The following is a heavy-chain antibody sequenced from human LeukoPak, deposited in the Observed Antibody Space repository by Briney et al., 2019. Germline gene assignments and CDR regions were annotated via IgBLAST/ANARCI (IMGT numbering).Heavy chain of an antibody. CDR3: AKVASADAQARLNY. D-gene: IGHD6-19*01. CDR2: ISGSGGGT. V-gene: IGHV3-23*01. CDR1: GFTFSSYA. J-gene: IGHJ4*02. Sequence: GGSLRLSCAASGFTFSSYAMSWVRQAPGKGLEWVSAISGSGGGTYYADSVKDRFTISRDYSNNALYLQMNSLRADDTAVYYCAKVASADAQARLNYWGQGTLVTVSS.